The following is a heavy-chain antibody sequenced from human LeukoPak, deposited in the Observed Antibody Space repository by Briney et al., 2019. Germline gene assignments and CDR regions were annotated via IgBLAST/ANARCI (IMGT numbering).Heavy chain of an antibody. Sequence: GGSLRLSCAASGFTFSSYAMSWVRQAPGQGLEWVSAISGSGGSTYYADSVKGRFTISRDNSKNTLYLQMNSLRAEDTAVYYCAKSDIVVVPAAAFDYWGQGTLVTVSS. D-gene: IGHD2-2*01. CDR1: GFTFSSYA. V-gene: IGHV3-23*01. CDR3: AKSDIVVVPAAAFDY. J-gene: IGHJ4*02. CDR2: ISGSGGST.